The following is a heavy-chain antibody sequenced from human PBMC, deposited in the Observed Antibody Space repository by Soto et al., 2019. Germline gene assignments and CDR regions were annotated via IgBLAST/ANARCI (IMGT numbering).Heavy chain of an antibody. CDR2: ISYDGSNK. CDR3: AKGKPFWSGNYTLMDV. J-gene: IGHJ6*02. D-gene: IGHD3-3*02. CDR1: GVPIRRGC. V-gene: IGHV3-30*18. Sequence: PAGPLRHSCSASGVPIRRGCRQCGRRDPLKGLEWVSVISYDGSNKYYADSVKGRFTISRDNSKNTLYLQMNSLRAEDTAVYYCAKGKPFWSGNYTLMDVWGHGTTVTGSS.